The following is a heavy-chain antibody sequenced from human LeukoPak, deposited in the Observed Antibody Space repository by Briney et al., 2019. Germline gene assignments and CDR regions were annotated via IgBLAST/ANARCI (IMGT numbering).Heavy chain of an antibody. CDR1: GFTFSSYA. J-gene: IGHJ3*02. CDR2: ISGSGGST. D-gene: IGHD3-16*01. Sequence: PGGSLRLSCAASGFTFSSYAMSRVRQAPGKGLEWVSAISGSGGSTYYADSVKGRFTISRDNSKNTLYLQMNSLRAEDTAVYYCAKGIMITFGGVIDDAFDIWGQGTMVTVSS. V-gene: IGHV3-23*01. CDR3: AKGIMITFGGVIDDAFDI.